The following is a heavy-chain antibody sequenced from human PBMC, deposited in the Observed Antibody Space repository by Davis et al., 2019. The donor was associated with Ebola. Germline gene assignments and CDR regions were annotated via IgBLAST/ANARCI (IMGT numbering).Heavy chain of an antibody. CDR3: AKGRSNWHAFDI. CDR2: IGGDAKTT. V-gene: IGHV3-23*01. D-gene: IGHD7-27*01. J-gene: IGHJ3*02. Sequence: GESLKISCAASGFTFGSFAMIWVRQAPGKGLEWVSAIGGDAKTTYYADSVKGRFTISRDNSRNTLYLQMTSLRTEDAAVYYCAKGRSNWHAFDIWGQGTMVTVSS. CDR1: GFTFGSFA.